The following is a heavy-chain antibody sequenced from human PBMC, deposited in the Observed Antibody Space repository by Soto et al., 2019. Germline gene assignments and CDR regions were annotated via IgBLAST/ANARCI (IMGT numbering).Heavy chain of an antibody. CDR1: GFTFSSYS. CDR2: ISGDGGST. V-gene: IGHV3-23*01. CDR3: AKVTADQ. J-gene: IGHJ4*02. D-gene: IGHD2-21*02. Sequence: GGSLRLSCAASGFTFSSYSMNWVRQAPGKGLEWVSSISGDGGSTHYADSVKGRFTISRDNSKNTMYLLMSSLRAEDTAVYYCAKVTADQWGQGTLVTVSS.